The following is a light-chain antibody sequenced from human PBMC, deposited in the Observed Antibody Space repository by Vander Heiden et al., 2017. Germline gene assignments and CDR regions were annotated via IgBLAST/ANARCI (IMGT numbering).Light chain of an antibody. V-gene: IGLV1-40*01. J-gene: IGLJ2*01. CDR3: QSYDSSLSGLV. CDR1: SANIGAGYE. CDR2: GNS. Sequence: QSVLMQPPSVSGGPGQMATIPCTGSSANIGAGYEVHWYQQLPGTAPKHIIDGNSNRPAGVPDRFSGYKTGNAASLAITGLQAEDEADYYCQSYDSSLSGLVFGGGNKLTVL.